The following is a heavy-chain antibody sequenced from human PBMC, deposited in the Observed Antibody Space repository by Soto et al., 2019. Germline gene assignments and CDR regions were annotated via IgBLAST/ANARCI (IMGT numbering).Heavy chain of an antibody. V-gene: IGHV1-46*01. D-gene: IGHD5-12*01. CDR3: AREGVAPYYYYGMDV. J-gene: IGHJ6*02. CDR1: GYTFTSYY. CDR2: INPSGGIT. Sequence: ASVKVSCKASGYTFTSYYMHWVRQAPGQGLEWMGVINPSGGITSYAQKFQGRVTMTRDTSTSTVYMDLSSLRSGDTAVYYCAREGVAPYYYYGMDVWGQGTPVTGSS.